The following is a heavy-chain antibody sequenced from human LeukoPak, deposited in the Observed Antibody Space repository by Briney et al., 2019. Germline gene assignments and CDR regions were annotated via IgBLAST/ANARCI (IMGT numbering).Heavy chain of an antibody. J-gene: IGHJ4*02. D-gene: IGHD3-16*01. CDR2: IESKTDSGTT. CDR1: GFPFSDAW. Sequence: GGSLRLSCAASGFPFSDAWMSWVRQAPGKGLEWVGRIESKTDSGTTEYAAPVKGRFTISRDDSKNTLYLQMNSLKTEDTAVYYCTRDEGDDYFDNWGQGTLVNVSS. V-gene: IGHV3-15*04. CDR3: TRDEGDDYFDN.